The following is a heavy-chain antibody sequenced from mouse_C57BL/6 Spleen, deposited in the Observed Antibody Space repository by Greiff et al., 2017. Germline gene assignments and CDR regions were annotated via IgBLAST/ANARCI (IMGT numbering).Heavy chain of an antibody. CDR2: ISDGGSYA. Sequence: EVQVVESGGGLVKPGGSLKLSCAASGFTFSSYAMSWVRPTPEKRLEWVATISDGGSYAYYPDTVQGRFTSSRDNAKNNLYLQMSHLTSEDTAMYYCARDGGRDYFDYWGQGTTLTVSS. J-gene: IGHJ2*01. CDR3: ARDGGRDYFDY. CDR1: GFTFSSYA. V-gene: IGHV5-4*01. D-gene: IGHD3-3*01.